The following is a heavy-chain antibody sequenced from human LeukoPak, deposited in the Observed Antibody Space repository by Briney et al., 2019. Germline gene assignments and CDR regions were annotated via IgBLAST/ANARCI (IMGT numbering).Heavy chain of an antibody. V-gene: IGHV4-59*01. CDR3: ARDLGSGSTAAFDI. D-gene: IGHD3-10*01. J-gene: IGHJ3*02. CDR2: IYYSGST. CDR1: GCASRRYY. Sequence: SSETRSLAGTVSGCASRRYYWSWIRQPPGKGLEWIGYIYYSGSTNYNPSLKSRVTISVDTSKNQFSLKLSSVTAADTAVYYCARDLGSGSTAAFDIWGQGTMVTVSS.